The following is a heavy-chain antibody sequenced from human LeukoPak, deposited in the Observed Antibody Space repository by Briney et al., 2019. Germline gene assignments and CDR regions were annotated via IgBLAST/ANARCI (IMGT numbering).Heavy chain of an antibody. D-gene: IGHD3-22*01. CDR1: GYSFTSYW. J-gene: IGHJ4*02. Sequence: GESLKISCKGSGYSFTSYWIGWVRQMPGKGREWMGIIYPGDSDTRYSPSFQGQVTISADKSISTAYLQWSSLKASDTAMYYCARRYYYDSSGYYTYYFDYWGQGTLVTVSS. CDR3: ARRYYYDSSGYYTYYFDY. V-gene: IGHV5-51*01. CDR2: IYPGDSDT.